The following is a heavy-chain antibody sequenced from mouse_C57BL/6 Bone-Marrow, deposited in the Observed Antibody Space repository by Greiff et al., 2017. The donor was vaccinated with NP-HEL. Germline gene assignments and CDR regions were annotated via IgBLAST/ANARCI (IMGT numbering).Heavy chain of an antibody. CDR2: IDPSDSYT. CDR3: ARYDGAWFAY. CDR1: GYTFTSYW. Sequence: QVQLQQSGAELVMPGASVKLSCKASGYTFTSYWMHWVKQRPGQGLEWIGEIDPSDSYTNYNQQFKGKSTLTVDKSSSPAYMQLSSLTSEDSAVYYCARYDGAWFAYWGQGTLVTVSA. V-gene: IGHV1-69*01. J-gene: IGHJ3*01. D-gene: IGHD2-12*01.